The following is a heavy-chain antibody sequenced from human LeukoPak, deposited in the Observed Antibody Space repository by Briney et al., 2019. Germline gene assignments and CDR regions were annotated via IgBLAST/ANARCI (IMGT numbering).Heavy chain of an antibody. CDR3: ARGYYDSSGYSGLFDP. Sequence: PSQTLSLTCTVSGGSISSGDYYWSWIRQPPGKGLEWIGYIYYSGSTYYNPSLKSRVTISVDTSKNQFSLKLSSVTAADTAVYYCARGYYDSSGYSGLFDPWGQGTLVTVSS. CDR1: GGSISSGDYY. J-gene: IGHJ5*02. V-gene: IGHV4-30-4*01. D-gene: IGHD3-22*01. CDR2: IYYSGST.